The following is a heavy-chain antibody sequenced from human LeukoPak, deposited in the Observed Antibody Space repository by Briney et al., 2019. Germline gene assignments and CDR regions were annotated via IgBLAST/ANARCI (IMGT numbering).Heavy chain of an antibody. D-gene: IGHD3-22*01. CDR3: ARGGDYYDSSGYYDDAFDI. J-gene: IGHJ3*02. CDR2: ISAYNGNT. V-gene: IGHV1-18*01. Sequence: GASVKVSCKASGYTFTTYGINWVRQAPGQGLEWMGWISAYNGNTNYAQKLQGRVTMTTHTSTSTAYMELRSLRSDDTAIYYCARGGDYYDSSGYYDDAFDIWGQGTMVTVSS. CDR1: GYTFTTYG.